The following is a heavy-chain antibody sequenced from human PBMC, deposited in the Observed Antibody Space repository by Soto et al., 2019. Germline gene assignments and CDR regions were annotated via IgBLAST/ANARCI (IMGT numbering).Heavy chain of an antibody. Sequence: GGSLRLSCGASGFTFSGSAMHWVGRASGKGLEWVGRIRSKANSYATAYAASVKGRFTISRDDSKNTAYLQMNSLKTEDTAVYYCTSKPGIAVASFDIWGQGTMVTVSS. CDR1: GFTFSGSA. CDR3: TSKPGIAVASFDI. J-gene: IGHJ3*02. CDR2: IRSKANSYAT. V-gene: IGHV3-73*01. D-gene: IGHD6-19*01.